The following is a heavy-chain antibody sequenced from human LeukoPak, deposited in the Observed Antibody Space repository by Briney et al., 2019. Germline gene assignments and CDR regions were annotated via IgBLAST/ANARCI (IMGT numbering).Heavy chain of an antibody. CDR3: ARSRYYYDSSTYSFFDS. CDR2: INWNGGST. J-gene: IGHJ4*02. CDR1: GFTFSSYA. D-gene: IGHD3-22*01. Sequence: GESLRLSCAASGFTFSSYAMSWVRQAPGKGLEWVSGINWNGGSTGYADSVKGRFTISRDNAKNSQYLQMNSLRAEDTALYYCARSRYYYDSSTYSFFDSRGQGTLVTVSS. V-gene: IGHV3-20*04.